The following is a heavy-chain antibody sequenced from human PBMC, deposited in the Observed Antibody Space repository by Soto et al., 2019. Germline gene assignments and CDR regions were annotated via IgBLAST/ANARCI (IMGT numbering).Heavy chain of an antibody. CDR2: TYYRSTRWYN. J-gene: IGHJ6*03. CDR1: GDSVSSNSAA. V-gene: IGHV6-1*01. CDR3: AGTTSLQWYYMDV. Sequence: SQTLSLTCAISGDSVSSNSAAWNWIRPSPSRGLEWLRRTYYRSTRWYNDYAVSVKSRIAVTPDTSKNQFSLHLNSVTPEDTAVYYCAGTTSLQWYYMDVWDTGTTVTVSS. D-gene: IGHD1-7*01.